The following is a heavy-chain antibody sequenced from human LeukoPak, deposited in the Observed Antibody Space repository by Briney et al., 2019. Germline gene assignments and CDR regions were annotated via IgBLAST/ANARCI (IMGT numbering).Heavy chain of an antibody. D-gene: IGHD6-25*01. CDR3: ATKRADYFDY. CDR1: GGSISSYY. J-gene: IGHJ4*02. V-gene: IGHV4-59*01. Sequence: SETLSLTCTVSGGSISSYYWSWIRQPPGKGLEWIGYIYYSGSTNYNPSLKSRVTISVDTSKNQFSLELSSVTAADTAVYYCATKRADYFDYWGQGTLGTVSS. CDR2: IYYSGST.